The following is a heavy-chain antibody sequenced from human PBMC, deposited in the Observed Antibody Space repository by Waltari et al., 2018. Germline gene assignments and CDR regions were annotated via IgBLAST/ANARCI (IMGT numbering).Heavy chain of an antibody. CDR3: ARVWGVRDDYGDYGDYYFDY. CDR2: IYYSGST. Sequence: QVQLQESGPGLVKPSEPLSLTCTVSGGSISSHYWSWIRPPPGKGLEWIGYIYYSGSTNYNPSLKSRVTISVDTSKNQFSLKLSSVTAADTAVYYCARVWGVRDDYGDYGDYYFDYWGQGTLVTVSS. CDR1: GGSISSHY. J-gene: IGHJ4*02. V-gene: IGHV4-59*11. D-gene: IGHD4-17*01.